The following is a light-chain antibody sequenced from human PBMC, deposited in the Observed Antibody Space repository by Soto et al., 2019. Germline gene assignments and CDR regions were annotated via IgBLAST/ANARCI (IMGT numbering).Light chain of an antibody. CDR3: QQYGSSPLT. J-gene: IGKJ5*01. CDR2: GAS. CDR1: QTVPSR. V-gene: IGKV3-20*01. Sequence: EIVMTQSPATLSVSPGEDVTLSCRASQTVPSRIAWCQQKPGQAPSLLIYGASTRATGVPDRFSGTGSGTEFTLTISRLVPEDFAVYYCQQYGSSPLTFGQGTRLEIK.